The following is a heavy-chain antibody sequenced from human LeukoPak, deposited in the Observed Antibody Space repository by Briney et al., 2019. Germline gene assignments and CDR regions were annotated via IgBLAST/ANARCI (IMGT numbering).Heavy chain of an antibody. CDR2: ISSTSSYI. J-gene: IGHJ5*02. V-gene: IGHV3-21*06. CDR3: AREAWFDP. Sequence: PGGSLRLSCVASGFTLSSYSMNWVRQAPGKGLEWVSVISSTSSYIRYAASVEGRFTISRDNAKNSLFPEMKSRRAEDTAVYYCAREAWFDPWGQGTLVTVSS. CDR1: GFTLSSYS.